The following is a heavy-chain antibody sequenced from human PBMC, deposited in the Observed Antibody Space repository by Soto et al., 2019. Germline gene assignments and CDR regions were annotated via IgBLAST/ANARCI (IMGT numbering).Heavy chain of an antibody. J-gene: IGHJ5*02. Sequence: SGGSLRLSCAASGFTFSSYSMNWVRQAPGKGLEWVSYISSSSSTIYYADSVKGRFTISRDNAKNSLYLQMNSLRDEDTAVYYCARGEAYDFSSWFDPWGQGTLVTVSS. V-gene: IGHV3-48*02. D-gene: IGHD3-3*01. CDR1: GFTFSSYS. CDR3: ARGEAYDFSSWFDP. CDR2: ISSSSSTI.